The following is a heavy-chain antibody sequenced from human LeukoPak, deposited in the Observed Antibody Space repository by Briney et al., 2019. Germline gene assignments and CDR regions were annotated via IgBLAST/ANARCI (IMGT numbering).Heavy chain of an antibody. J-gene: IGHJ4*02. D-gene: IGHD5-12*01. CDR2: IYYSGST. V-gene: IGHV4-31*11. Sequence: SETLSLTCAVSGGSISSGGYYWSWIRQHPGKGLEWIGYIYYSGSTYYNPSLKSRVTISVDTSKNQFSLKLSSVTAADTAVYYCARDRGPYSGYDSYYFDYWGQGTLVTVSS. CDR3: ARDRGPYSGYDSYYFDY. CDR1: GGSISSGGYY.